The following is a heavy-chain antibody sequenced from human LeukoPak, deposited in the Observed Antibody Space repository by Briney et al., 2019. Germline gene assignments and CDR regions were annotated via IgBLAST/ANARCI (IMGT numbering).Heavy chain of an antibody. CDR3: AKGGLYRTPPTDNFDY. V-gene: IGHV3-23*01. D-gene: IGHD2-2*02. CDR1: RFTFSSYG. Sequence: QPGGSLRLSCAASRFTFSSYGMSWVRQAPGKGLEWVSGVSGSGGSTYYADSVKGRFTISRDNSKNTLYLQMNSLRAEDTAVYYCAKGGLYRTPPTDNFDYWGQGTLVTVSS. CDR2: VSGSGGST. J-gene: IGHJ4*02.